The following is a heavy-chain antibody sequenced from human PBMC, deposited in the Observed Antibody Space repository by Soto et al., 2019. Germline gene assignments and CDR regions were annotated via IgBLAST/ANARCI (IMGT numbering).Heavy chain of an antibody. Sequence: GGSLRLSCAASGFTFSSYAMHWVRQAPGKGLEWVAVISYDGSNKYYADSVKGRFTISRDNSKNTLYLQMNSLRAEDTAVYYCARPVDTAMVTGLDYWGQGPLVTVSS. CDR3: ARPVDTAMVTGLDY. V-gene: IGHV3-30-3*01. D-gene: IGHD5-18*01. J-gene: IGHJ4*02. CDR2: ISYDGSNK. CDR1: GFTFSSYA.